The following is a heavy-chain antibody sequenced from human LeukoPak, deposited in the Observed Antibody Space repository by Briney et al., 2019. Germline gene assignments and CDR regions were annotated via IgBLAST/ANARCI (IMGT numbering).Heavy chain of an antibody. Sequence: GGSLRLSCAASGFTYSSYAMSWVRQAPGKGLEWVSAISGSGGSTYYADSVKGRFTISRDNSKNTLYLQMNSLRAEDTAVYYCAKGGAYYYDSSAYYRDWGQGTLVTVSS. V-gene: IGHV3-23*01. D-gene: IGHD3-22*01. J-gene: IGHJ4*02. CDR3: AKGGAYYYDSSAYYRD. CDR1: GFTYSSYA. CDR2: ISGSGGST.